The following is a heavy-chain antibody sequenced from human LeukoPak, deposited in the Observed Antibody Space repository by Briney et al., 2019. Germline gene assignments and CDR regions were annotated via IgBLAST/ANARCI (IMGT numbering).Heavy chain of an antibody. CDR3: ARASYSSGWYFDY. J-gene: IGHJ4*02. CDR1: GFTFSNYG. D-gene: IGHD6-19*01. CDR2: ISGSGGST. V-gene: IGHV3-23*01. Sequence: PGGSLRLSCAASGFTFSNYGTSWVRQAPGKGLEWVSGISGSGGSTHYANSVKGRFTISRDNSKNTLYLQMNSLRAEDTAVYYCARASYSSGWYFDYWGQGTLVTVSS.